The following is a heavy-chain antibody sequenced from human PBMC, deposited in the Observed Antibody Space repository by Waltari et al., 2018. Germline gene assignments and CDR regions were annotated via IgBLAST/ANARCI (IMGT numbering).Heavy chain of an antibody. CDR3: AKEVGGDIVVVPAAMYFDY. CDR1: GFTFSSYA. Sequence: EVQLLESGGGLVQPGGSLRLSCAASGFTFSSYAMSWVRQAPGKGLEWVSAISGSVGRTYYADSVKGRFTISRDNYKNTLYLQMNSLRAEDTAVYYCAKEVGGDIVVVPAAMYFDYWGQGTLVTVSS. J-gene: IGHJ4*02. D-gene: IGHD2-2*01. V-gene: IGHV3-23*01. CDR2: ISGSVGRT.